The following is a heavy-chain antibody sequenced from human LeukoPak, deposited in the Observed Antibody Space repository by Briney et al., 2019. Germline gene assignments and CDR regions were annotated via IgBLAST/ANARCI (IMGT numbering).Heavy chain of an antibody. CDR2: YSGVT. CDR1: GGSITTSGYY. Sequence: SETLSLTCTVSGGSITTSGYYWGWVRQPPGKALEWIGSYSGVTDSNPSLESRVTISIDTSNNQLYLTLTSVTAADTAIYSCAHYVAGTMRDYWGQGTVVTVSS. V-gene: IGHV4-39*01. D-gene: IGHD3-10*01. J-gene: IGHJ4*02. CDR3: AHYVAGTMRDY.